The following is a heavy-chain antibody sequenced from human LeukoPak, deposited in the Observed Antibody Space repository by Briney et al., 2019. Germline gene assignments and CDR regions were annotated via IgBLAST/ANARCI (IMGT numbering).Heavy chain of an antibody. Sequence: GGSLRLSCTASGFTFSSYWMHWVRPAPGKGLVWVSRINSDGGSTSYADSVKGRFTISRDNAKNTLYLQMNSLRAEDTAVYYGARRIQGMAPYYFDYWGQGTLVTVSS. CDR1: GFTFSSYW. V-gene: IGHV3-74*01. J-gene: IGHJ4*02. CDR3: ARRIQGMAPYYFDY. D-gene: IGHD5-24*01. CDR2: INSDGGST.